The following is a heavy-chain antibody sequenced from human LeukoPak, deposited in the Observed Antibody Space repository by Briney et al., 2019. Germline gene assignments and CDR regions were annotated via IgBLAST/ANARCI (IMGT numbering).Heavy chain of an antibody. CDR2: ISYDGSNK. D-gene: IGHD3-16*01. CDR3: ARVVGSNLANNWFDP. Sequence: HPGGSLRLSCVVSGLTFSNYAMHWVRQAPGKGLEWVAFISYDGSNKYYADSVKGRFTISRDNSKNTLYLQMNSLRGEDTAVYYCARVVGSNLANNWFDPWGPGTLVAVSS. CDR1: GLTFSNYA. V-gene: IGHV3-30*04. J-gene: IGHJ5*02.